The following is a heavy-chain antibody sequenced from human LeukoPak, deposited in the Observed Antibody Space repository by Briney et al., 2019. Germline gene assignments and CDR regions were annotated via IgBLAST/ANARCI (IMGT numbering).Heavy chain of an antibody. V-gene: IGHV3-53*01. J-gene: IGHJ4*02. D-gene: IGHD5-12*01. Sequence: PGGSLRLSCAASGFTVSSNYMSWVRQAPGKGLEWVSVIYSGGSTYYADSVKGRFTISRDNSKNTLYLQMNSLRAEDTAVYYCARLSPYSGYDLYFDYWGQGTLATVSS. CDR2: IYSGGST. CDR3: ARLSPYSGYDLYFDY. CDR1: GFTVSSNY.